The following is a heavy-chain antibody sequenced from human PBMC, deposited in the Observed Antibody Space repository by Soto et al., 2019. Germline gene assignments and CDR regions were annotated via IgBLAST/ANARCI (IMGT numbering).Heavy chain of an antibody. D-gene: IGHD5-18*01. V-gene: IGHV4-59*01. Sequence: SETLSLTCTVSGGSISSYYWSWIRQPPGKGLEWIGYIYYSGSTKYNPSLKSRVTISVDTSNNLFSLKLSSVTAADTAVYYCARVGDTAMVMAYYYGMDVWGQGTTVTVSS. CDR3: ARVGDTAMVMAYYYGMDV. CDR1: GGSISSYY. CDR2: IYYSGST. J-gene: IGHJ6*02.